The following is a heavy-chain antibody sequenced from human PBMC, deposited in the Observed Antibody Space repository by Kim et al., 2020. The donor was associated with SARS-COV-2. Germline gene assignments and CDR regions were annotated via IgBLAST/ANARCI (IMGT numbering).Heavy chain of an antibody. V-gene: IGHV4-4*02. Sequence: NYNPSLKSRVTISVDKSKNQFSRKLSSVTAADTAVYYCAREYSSSSHFDYWGQGTLVTVSS. J-gene: IGHJ4*02. CDR3: AREYSSSSHFDY. D-gene: IGHD6-6*01.